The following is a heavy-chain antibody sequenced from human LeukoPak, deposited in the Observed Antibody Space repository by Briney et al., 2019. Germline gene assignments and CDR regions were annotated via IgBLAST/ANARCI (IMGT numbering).Heavy chain of an antibody. D-gene: IGHD2/OR15-2a*01. Sequence: SQTLSLTCAISGDSVSSNSAAWNWIRQSPSRGLEWLGRTYYRSKWRNDYAVSVKSRITISPDTSKSQFSLQLNSVTPEDTSVYYCVRDLSWRFDYWGQGTLVTVSS. J-gene: IGHJ4*02. V-gene: IGHV6-1*01. CDR3: VRDLSWRFDY. CDR2: TYYRSKWRN. CDR1: GDSVSSNSAA.